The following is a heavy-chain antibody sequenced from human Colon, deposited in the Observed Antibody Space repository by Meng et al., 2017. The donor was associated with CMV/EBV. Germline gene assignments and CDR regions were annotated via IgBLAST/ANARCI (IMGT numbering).Heavy chain of an antibody. V-gene: IGHV1-2*02. CDR1: GYTFTGFY. J-gene: IGHJ5*02. Sequence: GYTFTGFYIHWVRQAPGQGLEWLGWINPNSGGTDYARSLYGRVTMTRDMATSTVYLELNRLTSDDTAVYYCARVGCGTTSCSQGLDPWGQGTLVTVSS. CDR2: INPNSGGT. D-gene: IGHD2-2*01. CDR3: ARVGCGTTSCSQGLDP.